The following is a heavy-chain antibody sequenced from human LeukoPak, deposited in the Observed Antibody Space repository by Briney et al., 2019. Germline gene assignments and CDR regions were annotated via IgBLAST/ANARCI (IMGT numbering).Heavy chain of an antibody. Sequence: SSETLSLTCTVSGGSISSGDYYWSWIRQPPGKGLEWIGYIYYSGSTYYNPSLKSRVTISVDTSKNQFSLKLSSVTAADTAVYYCARSGYGACFDYWGQGTLVTVSS. CDR3: ARSGYGACFDY. CDR1: GGSISSGDYY. J-gene: IGHJ4*02. CDR2: IYYSGST. D-gene: IGHD5-12*01. V-gene: IGHV4-30-4*08.